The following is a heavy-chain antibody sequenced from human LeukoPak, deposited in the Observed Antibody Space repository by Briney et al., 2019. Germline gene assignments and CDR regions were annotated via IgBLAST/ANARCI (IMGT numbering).Heavy chain of an antibody. V-gene: IGHV4-34*01. CDR3: ASGLKSAAAHINWFDP. D-gene: IGHD6-13*01. Sequence: PSETLSLTCAVYGGSFSGYYWSWIRQPPGKGLEWIGEINHSGSTNYNPSLKSRVTISVDTSKNQFSLKLSSVTAADTAVYYCASGLKSAAAHINWFDPWGQGTLVTVSS. CDR2: INHSGST. J-gene: IGHJ5*02. CDR1: GGSFSGYY.